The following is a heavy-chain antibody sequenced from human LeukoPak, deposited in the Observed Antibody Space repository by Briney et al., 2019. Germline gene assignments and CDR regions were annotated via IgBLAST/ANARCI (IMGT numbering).Heavy chain of an antibody. V-gene: IGHV1-18*01. CDR2: ISAYNGNT. J-gene: IGHJ3*02. CDR3: ARDNTGISSGGAIIPEPDAFDI. Sequence: ASVKVSCKASGYTFTSYGISWVRQAPGQGLEWMGWISAYNGNTNYAQKLQGRVTMTTDTSTSTAYMELRSLRSDDTAVYYCARDNTGISSGGAIIPEPDAFDIWGQGTMVTVSS. D-gene: IGHD1-14*01. CDR1: GYTFTSYG.